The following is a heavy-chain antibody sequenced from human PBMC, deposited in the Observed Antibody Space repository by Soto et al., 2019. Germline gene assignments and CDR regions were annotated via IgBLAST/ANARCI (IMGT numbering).Heavy chain of an antibody. J-gene: IGHJ6*02. D-gene: IGHD6-13*01. CDR2: IIPIFGTA. Sequence: QVQLVQSGAEVKKPGSSVKVSCKASGGTFSSYAISWVRQAPGQGLEWMGGIIPIFGTANYAQKFQGRVTITADESTSTAYMELSSLRSEDTAVYYCARAGGSSSFNYYYGMDVWGQGTTVTVSS. CDR3: ARAGGSSSFNYYYGMDV. V-gene: IGHV1-69*12. CDR1: GGTFSSYA.